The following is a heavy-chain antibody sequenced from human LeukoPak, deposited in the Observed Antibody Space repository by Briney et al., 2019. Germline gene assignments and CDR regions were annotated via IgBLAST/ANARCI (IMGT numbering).Heavy chain of an antibody. D-gene: IGHD6-13*01. CDR1: GYTFTSYY. CDR2: IIPIFGTA. Sequence: SVKVSCKASGYTFTSYYMHWVRQAPGQGLEWMGGIIPIFGTANYAQKFQGRVTITADESTSTAYMELSSLRSEDTAVYYCAAGGAAAYRDSMDVWGKGTTVTISS. J-gene: IGHJ6*03. CDR3: AAGGAAAYRDSMDV. V-gene: IGHV1-69*13.